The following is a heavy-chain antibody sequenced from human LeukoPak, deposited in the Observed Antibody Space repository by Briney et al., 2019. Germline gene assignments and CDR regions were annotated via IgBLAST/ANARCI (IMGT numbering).Heavy chain of an antibody. CDR2: INHSGST. V-gene: IGHV4-34*01. J-gene: IGHJ3*02. CDR3: ASTPPTGDFWSGYLRSPADAFDI. Sequence: SETLSLTCAVYGGSFSGYYWSWIRQPPGKGLEWIGEINHSGSTNYSPSLKSRVTISVDTSKNQFSLKLSSVTAADTAVYYCASTPPTGDFWSGYLRSPADAFDIWGQGTMVTVSS. D-gene: IGHD3-3*01. CDR1: GGSFSGYY.